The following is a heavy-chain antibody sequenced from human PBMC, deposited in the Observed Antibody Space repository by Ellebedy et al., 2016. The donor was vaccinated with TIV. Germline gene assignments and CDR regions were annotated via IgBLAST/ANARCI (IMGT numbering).Heavy chain of an antibody. CDR3: ATDIVVVPAGYYYYGMDV. CDR1: GFTFSSYW. J-gene: IGHJ6*02. D-gene: IGHD2-2*01. Sequence: GGSLRLXXAASGFTFSSYWMHWVRRAPGKGLVWVSRINNDGSSTSYADSVKGRFTISRDNAKNTLYLQMNSLRAEDTAVYYCATDIVVVPAGYYYYGMDVWGQGTTVTVSS. CDR2: INNDGSST. V-gene: IGHV3-74*01.